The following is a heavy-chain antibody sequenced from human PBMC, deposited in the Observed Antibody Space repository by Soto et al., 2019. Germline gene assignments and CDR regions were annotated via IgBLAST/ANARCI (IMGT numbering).Heavy chain of an antibody. Sequence: PGGSLRLSCAASGFTFSGYAMHWVRQAPGKGLEGVAVISYDGINKYYADSVKGRFTISRDNSKNTLYLKMNSLRAEDTAVYYCVKVAYYYDSSGHFDYWGQGTLVTVSS. CDR2: ISYDGINK. D-gene: IGHD3-22*01. CDR3: VKVAYYYDSSGHFDY. CDR1: GFTFSGYA. J-gene: IGHJ4*02. V-gene: IGHV3-30-3*01.